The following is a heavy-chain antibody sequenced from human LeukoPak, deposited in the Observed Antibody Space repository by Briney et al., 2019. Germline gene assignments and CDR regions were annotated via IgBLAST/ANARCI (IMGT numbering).Heavy chain of an antibody. V-gene: IGHV4-39*07. CDR1: GGSISRSDYY. J-gene: IGHJ4*02. CDR2: IYYTGNT. CDR3: AREGGRNSFDY. Sequence: PSETLSLTCTVSGGSISRSDYYWGWIRQPPGKGLEWIGSIYYTGNTYYSPSLKSRVTISVDTSKNQFSLNLSSATAADTAVYYCAREGGRNSFDYWGQGTLVTVSS. D-gene: IGHD3-16*01.